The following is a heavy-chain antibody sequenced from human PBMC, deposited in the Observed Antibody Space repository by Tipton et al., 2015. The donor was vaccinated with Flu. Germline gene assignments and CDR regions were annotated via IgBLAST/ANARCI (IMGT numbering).Heavy chain of an antibody. V-gene: IGHV3-7*03. CDR3: TRAIAAAGSY. CDR1: GFTFSNYW. J-gene: IGHJ4*02. CDR2: ISQDGSEK. Sequence: GSLRLSCAASGFTFSNYWMSWIRQAPRKGLEWVAHISQDGSEKYYVDSVKGRFTISRDNAKKSLYLQMNSLRAEDTAVYYCTRAIAAAGSYWGQGTLVTVSS. D-gene: IGHD6-13*01.